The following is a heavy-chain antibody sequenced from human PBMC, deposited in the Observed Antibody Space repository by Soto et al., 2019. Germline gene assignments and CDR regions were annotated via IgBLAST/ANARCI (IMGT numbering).Heavy chain of an antibody. D-gene: IGHD4-17*01. CDR3: ASRYGGTLDY. Sequence: PSETLSLTCVVSGGSLSSYYWSWIRQPPGKGLEWIGYIYYTGSTNYNPSLKSRVTISVDTSKNQFSLKLSSVTAADTAVYYCASRYGGTLDYWGQGTLVTVSS. CDR1: GGSLSSYY. J-gene: IGHJ4*02. V-gene: IGHV4-59*08. CDR2: IYYTGST.